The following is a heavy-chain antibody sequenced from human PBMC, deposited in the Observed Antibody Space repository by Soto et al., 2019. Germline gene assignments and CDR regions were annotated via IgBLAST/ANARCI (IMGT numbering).Heavy chain of an antibody. CDR2: IVVGSGNT. Sequence: SVKVSCKASGFTFTSSAMQWVRQARGQRLEWIGWIVVGSGNTNYAQKFQERVTITRDMSTSTAYMELSSLRSEDTAVYYCAAVSWFWSPPDVDIVATDAGDYWGQGTLVTVSS. CDR1: GFTFTSSA. D-gene: IGHD5-12*01. J-gene: IGHJ4*02. V-gene: IGHV1-58*02. CDR3: AAVSWFWSPPDVDIVATDAGDY.